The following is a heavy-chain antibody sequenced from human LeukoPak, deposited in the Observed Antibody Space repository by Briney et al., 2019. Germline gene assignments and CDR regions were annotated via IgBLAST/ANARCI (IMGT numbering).Heavy chain of an antibody. CDR3: AARLGMAAFDI. J-gene: IGHJ3*02. CDR1: GFTFSNNG. CDR2: IRNVGSDK. V-gene: IGHV3-30*02. Sequence: PGGSLRLSCAASGFTFSNNGMHWVRQAPGKGLEWVAFIRNVGSDKYYADSVKGRFTISRDNSKNTLSVHMNSLRPEDTAVYYCAARLGMAAFDIWGQGTMVTVSS. D-gene: IGHD7-27*01.